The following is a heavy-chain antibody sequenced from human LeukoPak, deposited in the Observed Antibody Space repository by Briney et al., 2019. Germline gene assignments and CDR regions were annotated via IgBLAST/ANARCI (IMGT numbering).Heavy chain of an antibody. CDR2: FDPEDGET. D-gene: IGHD6-19*01. V-gene: IGHV1-24*01. CDR1: GYTLTELS. J-gene: IGHJ4*02. CDR3: ATDPRLIEQWLAFDY. Sequence: ASVKVSCKVSGYTLTELSMHWVRQAPGKGLEWMEGFDPEDGETIYAQKFQGRVTMTEDTSTDTAYMELSSLRSEDTAVYYCATDPRLIEQWLAFDYWGQGTLVTVSS.